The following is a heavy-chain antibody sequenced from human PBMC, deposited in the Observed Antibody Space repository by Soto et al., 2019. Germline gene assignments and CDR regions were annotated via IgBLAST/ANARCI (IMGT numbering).Heavy chain of an antibody. J-gene: IGHJ6*02. D-gene: IGHD2-21*01. CDR1: GFTFSSYE. V-gene: IGHV3-48*03. CDR3: ARGMWLSGGMDV. Sequence: GSLRLSCAASGFTFSSYEMNWVRQAPGKGLEWVSYISSSGSTIYYADSVKGRFTISRDNAKNSLYLQMNSLRAEDTAVYYCARGMWLSGGMDVWGQGTTVTVSS. CDR2: ISSSGSTI.